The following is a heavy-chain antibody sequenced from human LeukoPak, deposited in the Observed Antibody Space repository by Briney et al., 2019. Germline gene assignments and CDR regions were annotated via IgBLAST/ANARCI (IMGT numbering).Heavy chain of an antibody. V-gene: IGHV4-34*01. Sequence: SETLSLTCAVYGGSISGYYWSWVRQPPGKGLEWIGEINHSGDTNYNASLKSRVTISVDTSKNQFSLKLNSVTAADTAVYYCARQGPERQHWGQGTLVTVSS. CDR3: ARQGPERQH. CDR2: INHSGDT. J-gene: IGHJ1*01. CDR1: GGSISGYY.